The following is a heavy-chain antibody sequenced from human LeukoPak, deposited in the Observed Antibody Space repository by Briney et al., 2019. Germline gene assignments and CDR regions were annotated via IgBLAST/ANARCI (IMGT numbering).Heavy chain of an antibody. CDR3: ARNSSDWYGYMDV. D-gene: IGHD6-19*01. V-gene: IGHV1-18*01. CDR1: GYTFNSYG. J-gene: IGHJ6*04. CDR2: ISTYNGYA. Sequence: ASVKVSCKASGYTFNSYGIRWVRQAPGQGLEWMGWISTYNGYANYAQRLQGRVTMTTETSTSTAYMELRSLRSDDTAVYYCARNSSDWYGYMDVWGKGTTVTVSS.